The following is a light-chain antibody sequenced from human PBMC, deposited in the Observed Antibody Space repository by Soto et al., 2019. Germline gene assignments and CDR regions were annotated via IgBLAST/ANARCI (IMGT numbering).Light chain of an antibody. CDR1: QSVSSW. Sequence: DIQMTQSPSTLSASVGDRVTITCRASQSVSSWLAWYQQKAGKAPKLLIYKASNLGSGVPSRFSGSGSGTEFTLTISSLQPDDSATYYCQQYNTYSPWTFGQGTKVEIK. CDR3: QQYNTYSPWT. V-gene: IGKV1-5*03. J-gene: IGKJ1*01. CDR2: KAS.